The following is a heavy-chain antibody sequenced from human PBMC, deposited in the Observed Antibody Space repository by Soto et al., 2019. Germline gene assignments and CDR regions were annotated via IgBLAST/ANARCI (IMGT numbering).Heavy chain of an antibody. CDR1: GFSLSTSGVG. CDR2: IYWNDDK. Sequence: SGPTLVNPTPTLTLTCTFSGFSLSTSGVGVGWIRQPPGKALEWLALIYWNDDKRYSPSLKSRLTITKDTSKNHVVLTMTNMDPVDTATYYCAPRNFSSTSCYLNWFDPWGQGTLVTVSS. CDR3: APRNFSSTSCYLNWFDP. J-gene: IGHJ5*02. D-gene: IGHD2-2*01. V-gene: IGHV2-5*01.